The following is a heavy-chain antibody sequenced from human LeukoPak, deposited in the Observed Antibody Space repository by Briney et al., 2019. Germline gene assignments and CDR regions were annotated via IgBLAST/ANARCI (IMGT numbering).Heavy chain of an antibody. Sequence: PSETLSLTCSVSSGSMTDSCWSWFRQAPGKGFEWLGFIYPDGRIEYSPSLRSRVTFSVATSKLEATVRLSSVTASYTAVYYCTREGYDRSGYFLDFWGQGTLVTVSS. CDR2: IYPDGRI. V-gene: IGHV4-59*12. D-gene: IGHD3-22*01. CDR1: SGSMTDSC. J-gene: IGHJ4*02. CDR3: TREGYDRSGYFLDF.